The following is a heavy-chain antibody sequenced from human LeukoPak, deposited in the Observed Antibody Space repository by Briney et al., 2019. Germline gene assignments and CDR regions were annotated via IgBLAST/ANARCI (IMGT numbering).Heavy chain of an antibody. CDR3: ATYYDILTGYYNGLDY. CDR2: ISGSGGST. V-gene: IGHV3-23*01. Sequence: GGSLRLSCAASGFTFSSYAMSWVRQAPGKGLEWVSAISGSGGSTYYADSVKGRFTIARDNSKNTQYLQMNSLRAEDTAIYYCATYYDILTGYYNGLDYWGQGTLVTVSS. CDR1: GFTFSSYA. D-gene: IGHD3-9*01. J-gene: IGHJ4*02.